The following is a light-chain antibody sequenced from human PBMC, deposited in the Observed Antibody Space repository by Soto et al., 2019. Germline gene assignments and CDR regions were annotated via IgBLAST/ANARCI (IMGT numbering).Light chain of an antibody. J-gene: IGKJ2*01. CDR3: QQYYTYPYT. V-gene: IGKV1-8*01. Sequence: AIRMTQSPSSFSASTGDRVTITCRASQGISSYLAWYQQKPGKAPKLLIYAASTLQIGVPSRFSGSGSGTDFTLTISCLQSEDFATYYCQQYYTYPYTFGQGTNLEIK. CDR2: AAS. CDR1: QGISSY.